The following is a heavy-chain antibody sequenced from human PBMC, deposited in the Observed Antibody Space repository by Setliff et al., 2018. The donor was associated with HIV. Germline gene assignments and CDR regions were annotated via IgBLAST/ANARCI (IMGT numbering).Heavy chain of an antibody. V-gene: IGHV3-15*01. CDR2: IKSQTDGGTI. D-gene: IGHD7-27*01. CDR1: GFTFSDAW. J-gene: IGHJ3*02. Sequence: GGSLRLSCAASGFTFSDAWMSWVRQAPGKGLEWVGRIKSQTDGGTIDYAAPVKDRFTISRDDSKSTLYLQMDSLGTEDTAVYYCILLGMHGAFDIWGQGTMVTVSS. CDR3: ILLGMHGAFDI.